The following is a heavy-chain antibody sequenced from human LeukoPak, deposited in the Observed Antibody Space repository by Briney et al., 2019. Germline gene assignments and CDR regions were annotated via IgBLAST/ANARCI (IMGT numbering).Heavy chain of an antibody. CDR2: IRSDGSNK. D-gene: IGHD2-2*01. CDR1: GFTFSSYG. J-gene: IGHJ4*02. CDR3: AKSAYCSTTSCYEGGIDY. Sequence: GGSLRLSCAASGFTFSSYGMPWVRQAPGKGLEWVTFIRSDGSNKYYAESVKGRFTISRDNSKNTLDLQMNSLRPEDTAVYYCAKSAYCSTTSCYEGGIDYWGQGTLVTVSS. V-gene: IGHV3-30*02.